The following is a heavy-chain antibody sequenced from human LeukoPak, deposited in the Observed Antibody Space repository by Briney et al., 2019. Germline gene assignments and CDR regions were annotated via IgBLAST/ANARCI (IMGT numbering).Heavy chain of an antibody. CDR1: GFTFTNHW. Sequence: QPGGSLRLSCAAPGFTFTNHWMSWVRQAPGKGLEWVANINQDGSEKFYVDSVKGRFTISRDNAKKSLYLQMNNLRAEDTAVYYCAEGTTGWGQGTLVTVSS. V-gene: IGHV3-7*01. CDR3: AEGTTG. J-gene: IGHJ4*02. CDR2: INQDGSEK. D-gene: IGHD1-1*01.